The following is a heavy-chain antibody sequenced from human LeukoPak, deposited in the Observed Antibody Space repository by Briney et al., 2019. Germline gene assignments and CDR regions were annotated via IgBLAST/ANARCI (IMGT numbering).Heavy chain of an antibody. CDR3: ARGKVGARQFDP. D-gene: IGHD1-26*01. J-gene: IGHJ5*02. CDR1: GYTFTSYD. CDR2: MNPNSGNT. Sequence: ASVKVSCKASGYTFTSYDINWVRQATGQGLEWMGWMNPNSGNTGYAQKFLGRVTMTRNTSISTAYMELSSLRSEDRAVYYCARGKVGARQFDPWGQGTLVTVSS. V-gene: IGHV1-8*01.